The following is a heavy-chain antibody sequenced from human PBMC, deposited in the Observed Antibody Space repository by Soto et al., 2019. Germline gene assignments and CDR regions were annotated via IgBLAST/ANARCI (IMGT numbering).Heavy chain of an antibody. J-gene: IGHJ4*02. CDR2: ISYDRSNE. V-gene: IGHV3-30*18. CDR1: GFTFSNYG. Sequence: QVQLVESGGGVVQPGKSLRLSCAASGFTFSNYGMHWARQAPGKGLEWVAVISYDRSNEYYADSVKGRFTISRDNSKNTLFLHMNSLRTEDTAVYYCAKDFYSSTSTTFDYWGQGTLVTVSP. CDR3: AKDFYSSTSTTFDY. D-gene: IGHD6-13*01.